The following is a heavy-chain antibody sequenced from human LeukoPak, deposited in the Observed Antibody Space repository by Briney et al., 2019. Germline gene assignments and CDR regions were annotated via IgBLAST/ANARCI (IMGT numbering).Heavy chain of an antibody. CDR1: GDSISGGDYS. V-gene: IGHV4-30-2*01. CDR2: IFHTGTT. CDR3: ARARDYDFWSGYPNWFDP. J-gene: IGHJ5*02. D-gene: IGHD3-3*01. Sequence: SETLSLTCAVSGDSISGGDYSWSWIRQPPGKALEWIGCIFHTGTTYYNSSLKSRVTISVDRSKNQFSLKLSSVTAADTAVYYCARARDYDFWSGYPNWFDPWGQGTLVTVSS.